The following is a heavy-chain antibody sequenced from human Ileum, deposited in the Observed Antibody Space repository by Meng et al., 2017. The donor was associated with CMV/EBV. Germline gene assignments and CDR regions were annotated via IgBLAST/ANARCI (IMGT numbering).Heavy chain of an antibody. Sequence: QVGLVQSGWDVNSRWALVPVSCKASGSTFPGYYFHWVRQVPGQGLEWMGWINPKSGGTKFAQNFQGRVSMTRDTSINTAFMELSRLRSDDTAVYFCARGVRMGSTREYSFDFWGQGTLVTVSS. D-gene: IGHD2/OR15-2a*01. J-gene: IGHJ4*02. CDR1: GSTFPGYY. V-gene: IGHV1-2*02. CDR2: INPKSGGT. CDR3: ARGVRMGSTREYSFDF.